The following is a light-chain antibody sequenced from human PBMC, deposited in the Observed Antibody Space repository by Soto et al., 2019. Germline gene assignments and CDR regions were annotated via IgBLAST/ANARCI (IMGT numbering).Light chain of an antibody. CDR2: DVS. V-gene: IGKV1-5*01. Sequence: DIQMTQSPSTLSASVGDRVTITCRASQSISSLLAWYQQKPGKAPKFLIYDVSSLESGVPSRFSGSGSETEFTLTISSLQTDDSATYYCQQSNTFWTFGQGTKVEIK. CDR1: QSISSL. CDR3: QQSNTFWT. J-gene: IGKJ1*01.